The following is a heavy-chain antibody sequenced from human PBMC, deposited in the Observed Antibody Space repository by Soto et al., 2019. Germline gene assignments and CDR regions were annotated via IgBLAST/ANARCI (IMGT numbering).Heavy chain of an antibody. CDR2: IRSKPNSYAT. J-gene: IGHJ4*02. CDR1: GFTFSDSS. CDR3: TRLGYCSGGSCPTDF. D-gene: IGHD2-15*01. Sequence: PGGSLRLSCAASGFTFSDSSIHWVRQASGKGLEWVGRIRSKPNSYATAYAASVKGRFTISRDDSKNTAYLQMSSLKSEDTAVYYCTRLGYCSGGSCPTDFWGQGTLVTVSS. V-gene: IGHV3-73*01.